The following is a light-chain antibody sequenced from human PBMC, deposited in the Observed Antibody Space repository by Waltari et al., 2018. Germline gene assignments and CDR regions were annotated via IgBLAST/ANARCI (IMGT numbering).Light chain of an antibody. Sequence: DIQMPQSPSTLSASVGDRLTITCRASQSISNCLAWYQQKPGKAPKLLIYKASTLESGVPSRFSGRGSGTEFTLTISSLQPDDFATYYCQQYNSYSLLSFGGGTKVEIK. V-gene: IGKV1-5*03. CDR1: QSISNC. CDR3: QQYNSYSLLS. J-gene: IGKJ4*01. CDR2: KAS.